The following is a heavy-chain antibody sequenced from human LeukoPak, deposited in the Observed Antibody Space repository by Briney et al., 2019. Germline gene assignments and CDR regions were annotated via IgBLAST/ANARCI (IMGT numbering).Heavy chain of an antibody. V-gene: IGHV4-59*02. Sequence: SETLSLTCTVSGGSVSSYYWNWIRQPPGKGLEWIGYIYYSGSTNYNPSLMTRVTIPVDTSKNQFSLKLRAVTAADTAVYNGARGWASGSYYNYWGQGTLVTVSS. CDR3: ARGWASGSYYNY. CDR2: IYYSGST. D-gene: IGHD1-26*01. J-gene: IGHJ4*02. CDR1: GGSVSSYY.